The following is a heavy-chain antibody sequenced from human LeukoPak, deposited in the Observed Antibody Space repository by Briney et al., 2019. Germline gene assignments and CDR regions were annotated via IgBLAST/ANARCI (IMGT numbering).Heavy chain of an antibody. CDR3: ARGQVSSSWYSGPQDIFDY. V-gene: IGHV3-53*01. CDR2: IYSGGST. D-gene: IGHD6-13*01. CDR1: GLSVSSNY. Sequence: GGSLRLSCAASGLSVSSNYMYWVRQAPGKGLEWVSVIYSGGSTYYADSVKGRFTISRDNSKNTLYLQMNSLRAEDTAVYYCARGQVSSSWYSGPQDIFDYWGQGTLVTVSS. J-gene: IGHJ4*02.